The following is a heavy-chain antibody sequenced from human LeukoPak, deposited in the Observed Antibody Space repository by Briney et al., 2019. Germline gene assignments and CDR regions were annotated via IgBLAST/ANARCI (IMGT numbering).Heavy chain of an antibody. CDR1: GFTFSSYA. CDR3: ARGRTYYYDSSIDYFDY. V-gene: IGHV3-30-3*01. CDR2: ISYDGSNK. J-gene: IGHJ4*02. Sequence: PGGSLRLSCAASGFTFSSYAMHWVRQAPGKGLEWVAVISYDGSNKYYADSVKGRFTISRDNSKNTLYLQMNSLRAEDTAVYYCARGRTYYYDSSIDYFDYWGQGTLVTVSS. D-gene: IGHD3-22*01.